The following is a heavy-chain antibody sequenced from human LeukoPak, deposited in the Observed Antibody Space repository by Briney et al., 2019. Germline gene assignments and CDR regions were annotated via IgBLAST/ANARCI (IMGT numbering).Heavy chain of an antibody. CDR1: GFTFSSYA. J-gene: IGHJ4*02. Sequence: QTGGSLRLSCAASGFTFSSYAMHWVRQAPGKGLEYVSAISSNGGSTYYANSVKGRFTISRDNSKNTLYLQMGSLRAEDMAVYYCARVGDYDFWSGYKRPWYYFDYWGQGTLVTVSS. V-gene: IGHV3-64*01. D-gene: IGHD3-3*01. CDR2: ISSNGGST. CDR3: ARVGDYDFWSGYKRPWYYFDY.